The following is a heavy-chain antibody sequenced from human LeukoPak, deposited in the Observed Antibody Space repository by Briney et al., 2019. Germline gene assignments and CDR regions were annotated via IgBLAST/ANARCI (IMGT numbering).Heavy chain of an antibody. CDR1: GYTFTSHY. CDR3: ARDVEKGYNYFDL. V-gene: IGHV1-46*01. J-gene: IGHJ4*02. Sequence: ASVKVSCKASGYTFTSHYMHWVRQAPGQGLEWMGIITPSGDTTTYTQKLQGRVTITSDMFTGTVYMELRSLTSEDTAVYYCARDVEKGYNYFDLWGKGTPVVVSS. D-gene: IGHD5-24*01. CDR2: ITPSGDTT.